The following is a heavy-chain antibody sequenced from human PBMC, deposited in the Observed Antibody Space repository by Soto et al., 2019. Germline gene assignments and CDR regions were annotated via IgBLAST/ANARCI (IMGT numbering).Heavy chain of an antibody. D-gene: IGHD1-20*01. J-gene: IGHJ5*02. V-gene: IGHV3-21*04. CDR1: GFTFSSYS. CDR3: ARRITGTNWFDP. Sequence: GGSLRLSCAASGFTFSSYSMNWVRQAPGKGLEWVSSISSSSSYIYYADSVKGRFTISRDNAKNQFSLKLSSVTAVDTAVYYCARRITGTNWFDPWGQGTLVTVSS. CDR2: ISSSSSYI.